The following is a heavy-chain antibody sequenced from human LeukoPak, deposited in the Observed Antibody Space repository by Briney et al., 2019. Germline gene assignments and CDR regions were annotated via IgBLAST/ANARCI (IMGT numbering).Heavy chain of an antibody. CDR3: ARDRGYSDSSGSLDY. CDR1: GFTIRNYW. D-gene: IGHD3-22*01. J-gene: IGHJ4*02. Sequence: PGGSLRLSCVASGFTIRNYWMHWVRQAPGKGLVWVSRISTDGSITTNADSVEGRFTFSRDNAKNTLYLQMNTLRAEDTAVYYCARDRGYSDSSGSLDYWGQGTLVTVSS. V-gene: IGHV3-74*01. CDR2: ISTDGSIT.